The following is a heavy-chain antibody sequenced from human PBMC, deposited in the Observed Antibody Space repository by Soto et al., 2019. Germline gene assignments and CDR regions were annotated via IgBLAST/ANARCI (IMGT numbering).Heavy chain of an antibody. CDR2: ISYDGSST. CDR3: ARESMIGPLFDCYGLDF. V-gene: IGHV3-30-3*01. D-gene: IGHD3-16*01. Sequence: QVQLVESGGGVVQPGRSLRLSCGASGFTFRNYDIHWVRQAPGKGLEWVAVISYDGSSTYYTDSVKGRFTLSRDNSNNTVYLQMNSLRAEDTAVYYFARESMIGPLFDCYGLDFWGQGTTVTVSS. J-gene: IGHJ6*02. CDR1: GFTFRNYD.